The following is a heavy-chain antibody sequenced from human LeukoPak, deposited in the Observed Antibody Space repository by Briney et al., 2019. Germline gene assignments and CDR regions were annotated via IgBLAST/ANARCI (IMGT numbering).Heavy chain of an antibody. CDR2: IYYSGST. V-gene: IGHV4-39*01. CDR3: ARSSGKAAAGTDEYFQH. Sequence: SETLSLTCTVSGGSISSRSYYWGWIRQPPGKGPEWIGTIYYSGSTYYNPSLESRVTISVDTSKNQFSLDLSSVTAADTAVYYCARSSGKAAAGTDEYFQHWGQGTLVTVSS. CDR1: GGSISSRSYY. D-gene: IGHD6-13*01. J-gene: IGHJ1*01.